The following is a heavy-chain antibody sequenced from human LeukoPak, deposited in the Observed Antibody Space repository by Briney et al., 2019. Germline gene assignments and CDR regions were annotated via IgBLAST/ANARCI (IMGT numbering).Heavy chain of an antibody. Sequence: ASVKVSCKASGYTFTSYGINWVRQATGQGLEWMGWMNPNSGNTGYAQKFQGRVTMTRNTSISTAYMELSSLRSEDTAVYYCALLVVAATPRYYYYMDVWGKGTTVTVSS. CDR1: GYTFTSYG. D-gene: IGHD2-15*01. CDR2: MNPNSGNT. CDR3: ALLVVAATPRYYYYMDV. V-gene: IGHV1-8*01. J-gene: IGHJ6*03.